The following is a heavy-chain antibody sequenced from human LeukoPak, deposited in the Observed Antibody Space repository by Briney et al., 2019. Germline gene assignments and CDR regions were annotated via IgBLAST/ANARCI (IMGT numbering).Heavy chain of an antibody. CDR3: ARQSLPYYDISTSSALGNWFDP. D-gene: IGHD3-9*01. V-gene: IGHV4-39*01. CDR2: VYDSGST. CDR1: GGSIRGSAHY. J-gene: IGHJ5*02. Sequence: AETLSLTCSVSGGSIRGSAHYWGWVRQSPGKELEWIGCVYDSGSTYNNPSLESRVSISVDTTKNHFSLRLKSVTAADTAVYYCARQSLPYYDISTSSALGNWFDPWGQGILVTVSS.